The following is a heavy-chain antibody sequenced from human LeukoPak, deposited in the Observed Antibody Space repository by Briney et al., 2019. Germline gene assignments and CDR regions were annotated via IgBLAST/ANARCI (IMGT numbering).Heavy chain of an antibody. D-gene: IGHD4-17*01. CDR2: IYSSGST. CDR1: GFTFSSYA. V-gene: IGHV3-23*03. J-gene: IGHJ4*02. Sequence: PGGSLRLSCAASGFTFSSYAMSWVRQAPGEGLEWVSVIYSSGSTYYADSVKGRFTISRDNSKNTLYLQMNSLRAEDTAVYYCARDLYGVSHDYWGQGTLVTVSS. CDR3: ARDLYGVSHDY.